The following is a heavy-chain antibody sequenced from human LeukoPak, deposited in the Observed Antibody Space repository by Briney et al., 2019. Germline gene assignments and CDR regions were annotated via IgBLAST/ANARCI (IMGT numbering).Heavy chain of an antibody. CDR3: ASRVMAVNGFDI. V-gene: IGHV3-74*01. D-gene: IGHD3-16*01. CDR2: ISTYGSTT. J-gene: IGHJ3*02. CDR1: GFTFSSSW. Sequence: GGSLRLSCAASGFTFSSSWMHWVRQAPGKGLEWVSRISTYGSTTTYADSVKGRFTISRDNAENTLYLQMNSLRAEDTAVYYCASRVMAVNGFDIWGQGTMVTVSS.